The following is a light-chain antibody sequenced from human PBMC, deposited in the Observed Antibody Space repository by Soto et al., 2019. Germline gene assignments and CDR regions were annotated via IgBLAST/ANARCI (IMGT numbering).Light chain of an antibody. CDR3: QQRNDWPLT. CDR1: QSLGGN. J-gene: IGKJ5*01. V-gene: IGKV3-15*01. CDR2: RAS. Sequence: EIVMTQSPATLAVSPGDTATLSCRASQSLGGNLAWYQQKPGQGPRLLIFRASSRATGVPARFSASGSGTEFTLTISGLQSEDFAIYYCQQRNDWPLTFGQGTRLEIK.